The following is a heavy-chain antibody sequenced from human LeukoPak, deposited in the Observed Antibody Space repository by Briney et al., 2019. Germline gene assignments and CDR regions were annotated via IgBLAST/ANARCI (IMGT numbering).Heavy chain of an antibody. V-gene: IGHV1-69*13. CDR3: ARSACVGDCYSGGFDY. CDR2: IIPIFGTA. J-gene: IGHJ4*02. Sequence: SVKVSCKASGGTFSSYAISWVRQAPGQGLEWMGGIIPIFGTANYAQKFQGRVTITADESTSTAYMELSSLRSEDTAVYYCARSACVGDCYSGGFDYWGQGTLVTVSS. D-gene: IGHD2-21*02. CDR1: GGTFSSYA.